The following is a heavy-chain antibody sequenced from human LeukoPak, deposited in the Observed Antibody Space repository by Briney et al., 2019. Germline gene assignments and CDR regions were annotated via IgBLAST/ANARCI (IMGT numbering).Heavy chain of an antibody. D-gene: IGHD2-21*01. CDR2: IIPIFGTA. Sequence: ASVKLSCKASGGTFSSYAISWVRQAPGQGLEWMGGIIPIFGTANYAQKFQGRVTITADESTSTAYMELSSLRSEDTAVYYCARGTVVIIAFDIWGQGTMVTVSS. CDR1: GGTFSSYA. CDR3: ARGTVVIIAFDI. J-gene: IGHJ3*02. V-gene: IGHV1-69*01.